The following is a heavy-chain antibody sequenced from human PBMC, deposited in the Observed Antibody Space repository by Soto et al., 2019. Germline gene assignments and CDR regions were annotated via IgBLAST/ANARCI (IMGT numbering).Heavy chain of an antibody. CDR2: IIPIFGTA. J-gene: IGHJ6*02. V-gene: IGHV1-69*01. D-gene: IGHD2-21*02. CDR3: ARDRGDLAYYYYYGMDV. CDR1: GGTFSSYA. Sequence: QVQLVQSGAEVKNPGSSVKVSCKASGGTFSSYAISWVRQAPGQGLEWMGGIIPIFGTANYAQKFQGRVTITADESTSTAYMELSSRRSDDTAVYYCARDRGDLAYYYYYGMDVWGQGTTVTVSS.